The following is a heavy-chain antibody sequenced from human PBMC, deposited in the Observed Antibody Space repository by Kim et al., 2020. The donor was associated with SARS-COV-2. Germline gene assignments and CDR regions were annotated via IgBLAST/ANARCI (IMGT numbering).Heavy chain of an antibody. CDR3: ARSGGGYYSNLDY. Sequence: GGSLRLSCAASGFTFSSYAMHWVRQAPGKGLEWVAVISYDGSNKYYADSVKGRFTISRDNSKNTLYLQMNSLRAEDTAVYYCARSGGGYYSNLDYWGQGT. V-gene: IGHV3-30*04. CDR1: GFTFSSYA. CDR2: ISYDGSNK. J-gene: IGHJ4*02. D-gene: IGHD4-4*01.